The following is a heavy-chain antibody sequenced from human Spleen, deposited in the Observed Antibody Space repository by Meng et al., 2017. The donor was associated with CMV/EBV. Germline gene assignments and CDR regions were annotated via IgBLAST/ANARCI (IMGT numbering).Heavy chain of an antibody. J-gene: IGHJ4*02. CDR1: GFYFSDHF. Sequence: SCKTSGFYFSDHFMHWVRQAPGQGLEWMGWIKPDSGATNYAQTFRGRVTMTTDSSISIAYMELIRLTSDDTAFYYCARDHNWGPDHWGQGTLVTVSS. CDR3: ARDHNWGPDH. D-gene: IGHD1-1*01. CDR2: IKPDSGAT. V-gene: IGHV1-2*02.